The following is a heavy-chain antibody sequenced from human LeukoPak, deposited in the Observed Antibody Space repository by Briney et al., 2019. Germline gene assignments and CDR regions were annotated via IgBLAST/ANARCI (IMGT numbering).Heavy chain of an antibody. J-gene: IGHJ4*02. CDR2: IKQDGSEK. D-gene: IGHD4/OR15-4a*01. CDR1: EFTFSSYW. CDR3: ARVFGAGYSDY. V-gene: IGHV3-7*01. Sequence: GGSLRHSCAASEFTFSSYWMSWVRQAPGKGLEWVASIKQDGSEKYYVDSVKGRVTISRDNAKNSLYLQMNSLRAEDTAVYYCARVFGAGYSDYWGQGTLVTVSS.